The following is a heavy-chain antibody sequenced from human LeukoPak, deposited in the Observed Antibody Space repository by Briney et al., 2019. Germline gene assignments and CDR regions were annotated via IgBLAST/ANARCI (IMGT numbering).Heavy chain of an antibody. D-gene: IGHD1-1*01. Sequence: GGSLRLSCAASGFIFDDYGMTWVRQAPGKGLEWVSGVNWNGGTTAYADSVKGRFTISRDNAKNSLYLQMNSLRAEDTALYYCARFDQKCDKATGPEDYWGQGTLVTVSS. V-gene: IGHV3-20*04. CDR2: VNWNGGTT. J-gene: IGHJ4*02. CDR3: ARFDQKCDKATGPEDY. CDR1: GFIFDDYG.